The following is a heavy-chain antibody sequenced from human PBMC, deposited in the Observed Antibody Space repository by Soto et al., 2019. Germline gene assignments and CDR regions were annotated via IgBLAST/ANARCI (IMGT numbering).Heavy chain of an antibody. CDR1: GFTFSNSG. D-gene: IGHD4-4*01. CDR3: AKLLHNSYYNVMDV. Sequence: EVQLLESGGDLVQPGGSLRLVCAASGFTFSNSGMRWVRQAPGQRLEWVSSIGPSGNTYYSDAVKGRFTISRDISKNTLFLQMDSLRAEDTATYYCAKLLHNSYYNVMDVWGQGTTVTVSS. V-gene: IGHV3-23*01. CDR2: SIGPSGNT. J-gene: IGHJ6*02.